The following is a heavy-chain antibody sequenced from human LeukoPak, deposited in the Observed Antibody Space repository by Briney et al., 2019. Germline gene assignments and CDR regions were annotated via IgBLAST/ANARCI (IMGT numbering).Heavy chain of an antibody. Sequence: GGSLRLSCAASGFTFRSYGMVWVRQAPGKGLEWVANIKQDGSEKYYVDSVKGRFTISRDNAKNSLYLQMNSLRAEDTAVYYCAREESYSYGYGYWGQGTLVTVSS. J-gene: IGHJ4*02. CDR2: IKQDGSEK. CDR3: AREESYSYGYGY. D-gene: IGHD5-18*01. V-gene: IGHV3-7*01. CDR1: GFTFRSYG.